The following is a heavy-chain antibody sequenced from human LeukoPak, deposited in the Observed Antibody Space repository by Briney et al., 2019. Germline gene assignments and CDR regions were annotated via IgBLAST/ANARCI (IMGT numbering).Heavy chain of an antibody. Sequence: GGSLRLCGAASGFTFGNYWMHWVRQAPGKGLVWVSRINSDGSSTTYADSVKGRFTISRDNSKNTLFLQMNSLRSDDTAVYYCAKDGGEVGATFEYWGQGTLVTVSS. CDR2: INSDGSST. D-gene: IGHD1-26*01. J-gene: IGHJ4*02. V-gene: IGHV3-74*03. CDR1: GFTFGNYW. CDR3: AKDGGEVGATFEY.